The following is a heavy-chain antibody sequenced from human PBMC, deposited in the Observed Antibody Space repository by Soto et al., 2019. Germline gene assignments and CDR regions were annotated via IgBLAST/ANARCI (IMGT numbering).Heavy chain of an antibody. D-gene: IGHD3-10*01. J-gene: IGHJ4*02. CDR1: GCTLSSYG. V-gene: IGHV3-33*06. CDR3: VKAPPMAPFEY. CDR2: IWYDGSNK. Sequence: LRLSCAASGCTLSSYGMHWVRQAPGKGLEWVAVIWYDGSNKYYADSVKGRFTISRDNSKNTLYLQMSSLRAEDTAVYYCVKAPPMAPFEYWGQGTLVTVSS.